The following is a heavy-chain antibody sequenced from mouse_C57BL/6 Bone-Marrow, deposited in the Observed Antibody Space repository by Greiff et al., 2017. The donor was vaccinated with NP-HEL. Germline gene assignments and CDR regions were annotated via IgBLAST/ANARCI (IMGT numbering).Heavy chain of an antibody. CDR3: ARPATVVATDYAMDY. Sequence: EVQLQQSGPELVKPGASVKISCKASGYSFTDYNMNWVKQSNGKSLEWIGVINPNYGTTSYNQKFKGKATLTVDQSSSSAYMQLNSLTSEDSAVYYCARPATVVATDYAMDYWGQGTSVTVSS. V-gene: IGHV1-39*01. CDR2: INPNYGTT. J-gene: IGHJ4*01. CDR1: GYSFTDYN. D-gene: IGHD1-1*01.